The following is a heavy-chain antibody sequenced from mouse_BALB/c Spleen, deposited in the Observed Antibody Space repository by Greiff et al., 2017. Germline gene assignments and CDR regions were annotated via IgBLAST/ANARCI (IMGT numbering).Heavy chain of an antibody. D-gene: IGHD2-3*01. Sequence: EVQVVESGGGLVKPGGSLKLSCAASGFTFSSYAMSWVRQSPEKRLEWVAEISSGGSYTYYPDTVTGRFTISRDNAKNTLYLEMSSLRSEDTAMYYCAREIDGYYVGFAYWGQGTLVTVSA. J-gene: IGHJ3*01. CDR2: ISSGGSYT. CDR3: AREIDGYYVGFAY. CDR1: GFTFSSYA. V-gene: IGHV5-9-4*01.